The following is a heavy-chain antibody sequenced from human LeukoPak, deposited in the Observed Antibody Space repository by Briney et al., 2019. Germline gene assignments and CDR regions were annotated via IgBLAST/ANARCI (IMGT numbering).Heavy chain of an antibody. V-gene: IGHV3-23*01. D-gene: IGHD3-10*01. CDR2: ISGSAGST. Sequence: GGSLRLSCAASGFTFSSYGMSWVRQAPGKGLEWVSGISGSAGSTYYADSVKGRFTISRDNSKNTLYLQMNSLRAEDTAVYYCAKGRGAFDIWGQGTMVTVSS. J-gene: IGHJ3*02. CDR3: AKGRGAFDI. CDR1: GFTFSSYG.